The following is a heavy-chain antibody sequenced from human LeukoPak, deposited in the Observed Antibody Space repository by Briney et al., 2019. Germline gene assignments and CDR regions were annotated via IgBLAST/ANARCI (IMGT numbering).Heavy chain of an antibody. V-gene: IGHV1-2*02. CDR3: ARGELLDYYYMDV. CDR2: INPNSGGT. CDR1: GYTLTGYY. D-gene: IGHD1-26*01. Sequence: ASVKVSCKASGYTLTGYYMHWVRQAPGQGLEWMGWINPNSGGTNYAQKFQGRVTMTRDTSISTAYMELSRLRSDDTAVYYCARGELLDYYYMDVWGKGTTVTVSS. J-gene: IGHJ6*03.